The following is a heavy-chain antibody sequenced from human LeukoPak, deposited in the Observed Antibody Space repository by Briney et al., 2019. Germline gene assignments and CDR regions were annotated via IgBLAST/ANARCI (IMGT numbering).Heavy chain of an antibody. CDR1: GGSISSGGYY. CDR2: FYYSGST. CDR3: AARGAPYCGGDCYLGIDY. D-gene: IGHD2-21*02. J-gene: IGHJ4*02. Sequence: SQTLSLTCTVSGGSISSGGYYWSWIRQHPGKGLEWIGYFYYSGSTYYNLSLKSRVTISVDTSKNQFSLKLSSVTAADTAVYYCAARGAPYCGGDCYLGIDYWGQGTLVTVSS. V-gene: IGHV4-31*03.